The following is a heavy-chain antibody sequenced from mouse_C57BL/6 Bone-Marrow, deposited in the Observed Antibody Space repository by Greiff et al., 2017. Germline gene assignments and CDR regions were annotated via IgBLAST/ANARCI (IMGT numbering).Heavy chain of an antibody. V-gene: IGHV5-6*02. CDR1: GFTFSSYG. J-gene: IGHJ2*01. Sequence: EVKLVESGGDLVKPGGSLKLSCAASGFTFSSYGMSWVRQTPDKRLEWVATISSGGSYTYYPDSVKGRFTISRDNAKNTLYLQMSSLKSEDTAMYYCARVPRSSSFDYWGQGTTLTVSS. D-gene: IGHD1-1*01. CDR3: ARVPRSSSFDY. CDR2: ISSGGSYT.